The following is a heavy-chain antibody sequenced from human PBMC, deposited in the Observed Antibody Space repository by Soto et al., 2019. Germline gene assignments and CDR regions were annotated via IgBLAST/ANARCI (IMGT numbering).Heavy chain of an antibody. Sequence: PGGSLRLSCAASGFPFRNYGMNWVRQAPGKGLEWVSYIGIGSSTKYYADSVKGRFTISRDNAKNSLYLQMNSLRAEDTAVYYCARFYYDSSGYLPSPYYYYYGMDVWGQGTTVTVSS. CDR1: GFPFRNYG. D-gene: IGHD3-22*01. CDR2: IGIGSSTK. J-gene: IGHJ6*02. V-gene: IGHV3-48*01. CDR3: ARFYYDSSGYLPSPYYYYYGMDV.